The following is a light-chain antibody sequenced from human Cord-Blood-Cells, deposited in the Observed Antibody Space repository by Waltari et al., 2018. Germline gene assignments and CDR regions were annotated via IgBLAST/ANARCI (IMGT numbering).Light chain of an antibody. CDR3: QQYGSSPWT. CDR2: GAS. J-gene: IGKJ1*01. V-gene: IGKV3-20*01. CDR1: QSVSSSY. Sequence: EIVLTQSPGTLSLSPGERATLSCRASQSVSSSYLAWYQQKPGQAPRRGIYGASGRATGIPDRFSGSGSGTDFTLTISRREPEDCAVYDWQQYGSSPWTFGQGTKVEIK.